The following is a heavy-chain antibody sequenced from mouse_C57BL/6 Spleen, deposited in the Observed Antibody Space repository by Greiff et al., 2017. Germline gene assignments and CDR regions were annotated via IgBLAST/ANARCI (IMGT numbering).Heavy chain of an antibody. V-gene: IGHV14-4*01. D-gene: IGHD2-5*01. CDR1: GFNIKDDY. CDR2: IDPENGDT. J-gene: IGHJ3*01. CDR3: TTQSNYSAWFAY. Sequence: VQLKESGAELVRPGASVKLSCTASGFNIKDDYMHWVKQRPEQGLEWIGWIDPENGDTEYASKFQGKATITADTSSNTAYLQLSSLTSEDTAVYYCTTQSNYSAWFAYWGQGTLVTVSA.